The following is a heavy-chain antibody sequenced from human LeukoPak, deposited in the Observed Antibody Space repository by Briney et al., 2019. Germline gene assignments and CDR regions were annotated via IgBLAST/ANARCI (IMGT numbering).Heavy chain of an antibody. V-gene: IGHV4-59*01. CDR2: IYYSGST. J-gene: IGHJ4*02. D-gene: IGHD3-3*01. CDR1: GGSISSYY. Sequence: PSETLSLTCTVSGGSISSYYWSRIRQPPGKGLEWIGYIYYSGSTNYNPSLKSRVTISVDTSKNQFSLKLSSVTAADTAVYYCASYDFWSGYCFDYWGQGTLVTVSS. CDR3: ASYDFWSGYCFDY.